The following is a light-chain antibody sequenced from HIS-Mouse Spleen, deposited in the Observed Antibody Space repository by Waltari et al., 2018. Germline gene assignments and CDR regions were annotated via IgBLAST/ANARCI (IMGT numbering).Light chain of an antibody. CDR1: QSFSSN. CDR2: GAS. CDR3: QQYNNWPWT. J-gene: IGKJ1*01. Sequence: EIVMTQSPATLSASPGERATLSCRASQSFSSNLAWYQQKPGQAPRLLIYGASTRATGIPARFSGSGSGTEFTLTISSMQSEDFAVYYCQQYNNWPWTFGQGTKVEIK. V-gene: IGKV3-15*01.